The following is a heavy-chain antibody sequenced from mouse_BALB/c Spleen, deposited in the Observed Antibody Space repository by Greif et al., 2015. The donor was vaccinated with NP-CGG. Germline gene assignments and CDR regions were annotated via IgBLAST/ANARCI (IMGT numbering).Heavy chain of an antibody. V-gene: IGHV1-80*01. CDR1: GYAFSSYW. CDR3: ARSNWDAWFAY. J-gene: IGHJ3*01. Sequence: VQLQQSGAELVRPGSSVKISCKASGYAFSSYWMNWVKQRPGQGLEWIGQIYPGDGDTNYNGKFKGKATLTADKSSSTAYMQLSSLTSEDSAVYFCARSNWDAWFAYWGQGTLVTVSA. CDR2: IYPGDGDT. D-gene: IGHD4-1*01.